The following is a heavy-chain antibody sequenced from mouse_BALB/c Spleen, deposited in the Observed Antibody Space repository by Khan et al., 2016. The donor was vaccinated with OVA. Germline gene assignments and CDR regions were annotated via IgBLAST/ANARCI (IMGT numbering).Heavy chain of an antibody. CDR2: INPSNNYT. CDR3: VREGAYHRSDGWFAY. Sequence: QVRLQQSGAELARPGASVKMSCKTSGYTFTSYTMHWVRQGPGQAPEWIGHINPSNNYTNYNQNFKDKATLIVDKSSTTAYMQLSSLTSEDSAVYDGVREGAYHRSDGWFAYWGQGTLVTVSA. D-gene: IGHD2-14*01. J-gene: IGHJ3*01. V-gene: IGHV1-4*01. CDR1: GYTFTSYT.